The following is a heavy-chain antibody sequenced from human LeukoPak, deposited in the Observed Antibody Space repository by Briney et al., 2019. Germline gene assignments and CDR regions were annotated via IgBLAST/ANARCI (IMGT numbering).Heavy chain of an antibody. CDR3: AKDPAVAGTATYFYY. V-gene: IGHV3-23*01. D-gene: IGHD6-19*01. J-gene: IGHJ4*02. Sequence: HPGGSLTLSCAASGFTFSNYAMSWARHAPGRGLEWVSDICDSGGSTYYADSVKGRFTISRDNSKNTLYLQMDSLRADDTALYYCAKDPAVAGTATYFYYWGQGTLVTFSS. CDR2: ICDSGGST. CDR1: GFTFSNYA.